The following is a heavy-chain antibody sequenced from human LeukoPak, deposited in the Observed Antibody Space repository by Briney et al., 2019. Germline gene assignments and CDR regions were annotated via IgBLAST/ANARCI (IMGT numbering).Heavy chain of an antibody. D-gene: IGHD5-12*01. Sequence: ASVKVSCKASAYTFTSYGISWVRQAPGQGLEWMGWISAYNGNTNYSQNLQGRVTMTTDTSTSTAYMELRSLRSDDTAVYYCARVRYSGYDYSGYMDVWGKGSPVTVSS. J-gene: IGHJ6*03. V-gene: IGHV1-18*01. CDR1: AYTFTSYG. CDR3: ARVRYSGYDYSGYMDV. CDR2: ISAYNGNT.